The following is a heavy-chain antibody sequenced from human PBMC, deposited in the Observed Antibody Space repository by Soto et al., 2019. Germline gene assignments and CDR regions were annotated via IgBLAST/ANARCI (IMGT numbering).Heavy chain of an antibody. CDR1: GFTFSSYG. V-gene: IGHV3-30*03. Sequence: PGGSLRLSCAASGFTFSSYGMHWVRQAPGKGLEWVAVISYDGSNKYYADSVKGRFTISRDNAKNTLYLQMNSLRAEDTAVYYCARGGPTGLYNWFDPWGQGTLVTVSS. CDR3: ARGGPTGLYNWFDP. D-gene: IGHD4-4*01. J-gene: IGHJ5*02. CDR2: ISYDGSNK.